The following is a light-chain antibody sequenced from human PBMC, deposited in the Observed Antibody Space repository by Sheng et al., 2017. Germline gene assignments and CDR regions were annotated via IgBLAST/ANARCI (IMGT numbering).Light chain of an antibody. CDR3: QQYDSYPWT. CDR2: SAS. Sequence: IQMTQSPSSFSASTGDRVTITCRASQGISSYLAWYQQKPGKAPKVLIYSASTLQSGVPSRFSGSGSGTDFTLTISCLQSEDFASYYCQQYDSYPWTFGQGTKVEIK. V-gene: IGKV1-8*01. J-gene: IGKJ1*01. CDR1: QGISSY.